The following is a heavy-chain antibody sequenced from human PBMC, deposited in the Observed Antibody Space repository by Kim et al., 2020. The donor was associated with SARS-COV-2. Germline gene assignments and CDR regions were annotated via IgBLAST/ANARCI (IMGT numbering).Heavy chain of an antibody. J-gene: IGHJ4*02. CDR3: ARDMIRGDLTDY. CDR1: GYIFSKYG. CDR2: ISANNGHT. Sequence: ASVKVSCKTSGYIFSKYGVSWVRQAPGQGLEWVGWISANNGHTNYAQNLQGRVTMTTDPTTNTVYMELRSLTSEDTAVYYCARDMIRGDLTDYWGQGTLVIVSS. D-gene: IGHD3-10*01. V-gene: IGHV1-18*01.